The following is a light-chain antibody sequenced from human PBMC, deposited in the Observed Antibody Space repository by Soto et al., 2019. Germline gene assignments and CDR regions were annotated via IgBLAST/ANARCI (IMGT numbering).Light chain of an antibody. Sequence: QAVVTQPASVSGSPGQSVTISCTGSSSDIGTYKYVSWYQHHPGKAPKLLIYEVTNRPSGVSDRFSGSKSGNTASLTISGLQADDEADYYCSSYAASFLRVFGSGTKVTVL. CDR3: SSYAASFLRV. CDR1: SSDIGTYKY. J-gene: IGLJ1*01. CDR2: EVT. V-gene: IGLV2-14*01.